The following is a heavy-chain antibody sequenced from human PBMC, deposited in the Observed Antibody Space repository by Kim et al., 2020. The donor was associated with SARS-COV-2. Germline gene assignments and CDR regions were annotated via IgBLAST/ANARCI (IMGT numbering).Heavy chain of an antibody. D-gene: IGHD6-19*01. Sequence: ASVKVSCKVSGYTLTELSMHWVRQAPGKGLEWMGGFDPEDGETIYAQKFQGRVTMTEDTSTDTAYMELSSLRSEDTAVYYCATSVAGTPSLIYYYYGMDVWGQGTTVTVSS. J-gene: IGHJ6*02. CDR2: FDPEDGET. CDR1: GYTLTELS. V-gene: IGHV1-24*01. CDR3: ATSVAGTPSLIYYYYGMDV.